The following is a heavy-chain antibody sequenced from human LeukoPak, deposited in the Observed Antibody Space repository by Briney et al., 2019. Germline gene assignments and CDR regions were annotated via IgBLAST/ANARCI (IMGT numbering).Heavy chain of an antibody. Sequence: PRGSLRLSCAASGFTFSSYEMNWVRQAPGKGLEWVSYISSSGSTIYYADSVKGRFTISRDNAKNSLYLQMNSLRAEDTAVYYCAELGITMIGGVWGKGTTVTTSS. D-gene: IGHD3-10*02. CDR3: AELGITMIGGV. V-gene: IGHV3-48*03. J-gene: IGHJ6*04. CDR2: ISSSGSTI. CDR1: GFTFSSYE.